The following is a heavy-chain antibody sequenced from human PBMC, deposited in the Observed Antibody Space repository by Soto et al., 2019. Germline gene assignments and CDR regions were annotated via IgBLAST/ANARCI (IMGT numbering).Heavy chain of an antibody. V-gene: IGHV4-34*01. CDR3: ATANWSHHYFGP. D-gene: IGHD1-1*01. J-gene: IGHJ5*02. Sequence: QVRLQQWGTGLLKSSETLSLTCAVYGRSFSGYYWSWLRQPPGKGLEWIGEINHSGSTNYNPSLKSRVTISVDTSNNQFSLKLTSITAADTGVYYCATANWSHHYFGPWGQGTLVTVSS. CDR2: INHSGST. CDR1: GRSFSGYY.